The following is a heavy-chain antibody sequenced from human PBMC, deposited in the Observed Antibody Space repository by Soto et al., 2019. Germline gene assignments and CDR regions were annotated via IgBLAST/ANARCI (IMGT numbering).Heavy chain of an antibody. Sequence: PSETLSLTCAVYGGSFSGYHWSWIRQPPGKGLEWIGEINHSGSTNYNPSLKSRVTISVDTSKNQFSLKLSSVTAADTAVYYCARNRKWVLVWGPRNPDYYYYGMDVWGQGTTVTVSS. D-gene: IGHD1-20*01. CDR3: ARNRKWVLVWGPRNPDYYYYGMDV. V-gene: IGHV4-34*01. CDR1: GGSFSGYH. J-gene: IGHJ6*02. CDR2: INHSGST.